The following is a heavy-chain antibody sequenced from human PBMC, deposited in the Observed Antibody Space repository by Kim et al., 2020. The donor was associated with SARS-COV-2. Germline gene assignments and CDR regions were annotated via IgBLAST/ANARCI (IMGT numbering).Heavy chain of an antibody. D-gene: IGHD3-10*01. V-gene: IGHV1-69*13. CDR2: IIPIFGTA. Sequence: SVKVSCKASGGTFSSYAISWVRQAPGQGLEWMGGIIPIFGTANYAQKFQGRVTITADESTSTAYMELSSLRSEDTAVYYCARGTHYYGSGSQFPNWFDPWGQGTLVTVSS. J-gene: IGHJ5*02. CDR3: ARGTHYYGSGSQFPNWFDP. CDR1: GGTFSSYA.